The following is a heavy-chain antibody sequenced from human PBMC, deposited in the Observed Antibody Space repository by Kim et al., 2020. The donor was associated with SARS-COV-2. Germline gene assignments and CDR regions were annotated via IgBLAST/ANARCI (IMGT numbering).Heavy chain of an antibody. D-gene: IGHD1-26*01. CDR1: GYTFTSYG. V-gene: IGHV1-18*01. CDR3: ARGDRYYPQQYDMDI. Sequence: ASVKVSFKSSGYTFTSYGMNWVRQAPGQGLEWMGWISADSGDTKYAQKFQDRVTMTTDTSTRTVYMELRNLKSNDTAVYYCARGDRYYPQQYDMDIWGQG. J-gene: IGHJ6*02. CDR2: ISADSGDT.